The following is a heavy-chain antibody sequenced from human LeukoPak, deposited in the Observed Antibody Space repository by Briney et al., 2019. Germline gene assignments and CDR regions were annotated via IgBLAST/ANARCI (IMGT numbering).Heavy chain of an antibody. D-gene: IGHD5-18*01. V-gene: IGHV1-18*01. CDR2: ISAYNGNT. Sequence: ASVKVSCKASGYTFTSYGISWVRQAPGQGLEWMGWISAYNGNTNYARKLQGRVTMTTDTSTSTAYMELRSLRSDDTAVYYCARDRTPSHSYGSSPFDYWGQGTLVTVSS. CDR1: GYTFTSYG. CDR3: ARDRTPSHSYGSSPFDY. J-gene: IGHJ4*02.